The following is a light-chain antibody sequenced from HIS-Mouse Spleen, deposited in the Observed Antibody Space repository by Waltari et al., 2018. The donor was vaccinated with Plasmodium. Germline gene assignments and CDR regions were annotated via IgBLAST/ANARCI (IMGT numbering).Light chain of an antibody. CDR3: QSADSSGTYHWV. Sequence: SYELTQPPSVSVSPGQTARITCSGDALPKQYAYWYQQKPGQAPGLVIYKDSERPSGIPERFSGSSSGTTVTLTISGVQAEDEADDYCQSADSSGTYHWVFGGGTKLTVL. V-gene: IGLV3-25*03. CDR1: ALPKQY. J-gene: IGLJ3*02. CDR2: KDS.